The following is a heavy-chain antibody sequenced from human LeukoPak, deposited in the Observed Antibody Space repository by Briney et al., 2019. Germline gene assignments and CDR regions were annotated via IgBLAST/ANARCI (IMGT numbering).Heavy chain of an antibody. D-gene: IGHD3-3*02. CDR2: IYTSGSA. CDR3: ARERADFHFWSGYYDY. J-gene: IGHJ4*02. Sequence: SETLSLTCTVSGGSISSGSYYWSWIRQPAGKGLEWIRRIYTSGSANYNPPLKSRVTISVDTSKNQFSLKLSSVTAADTAVYYCARERADFHFWSGYYDYWAQGTRVTVSS. CDR1: GGSISSGSYY. V-gene: IGHV4-61*02.